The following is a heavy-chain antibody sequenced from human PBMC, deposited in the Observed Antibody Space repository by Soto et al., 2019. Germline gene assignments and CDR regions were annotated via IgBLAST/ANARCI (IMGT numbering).Heavy chain of an antibody. D-gene: IGHD3-3*01. CDR3: AADAHQDDVWSSYPYYYYSMSF. V-gene: IGHV1-58*01. CDR1: GITFRGTA. CDR2: IVVGSGST. J-gene: IGHJ6*02. Sequence: SVQVSCNAAGITFRGTAVQWMRQPRGKRLEWIGRIVVGSGSTTYAQIVQARITITYDVSTSTAYMDLRNLSPEDTAVYYCAADAHQDDVWSSYPYYYYSMSFCCDWTTGTV.